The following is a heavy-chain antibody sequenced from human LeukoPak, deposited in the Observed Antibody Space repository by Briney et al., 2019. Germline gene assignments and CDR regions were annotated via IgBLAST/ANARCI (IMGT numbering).Heavy chain of an antibody. Sequence: GGSLRLSCAASGFTFSSYAMNWVRQAPGKGLEWVSAVSTGGTGTYYADSVKGRFTISRDNSKNTLYLQMNSLRAEDTAVYYCAKDLGGYCRGGSCYSALDFWAQGTLVTVSS. CDR3: AKDLGGYCRGGSCYSALDF. J-gene: IGHJ4*02. D-gene: IGHD2-15*01. CDR1: GFTFSSYA. V-gene: IGHV3-23*01. CDR2: VSTGGTGT.